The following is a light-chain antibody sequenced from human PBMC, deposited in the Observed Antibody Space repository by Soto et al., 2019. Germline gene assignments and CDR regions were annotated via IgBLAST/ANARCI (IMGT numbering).Light chain of an antibody. CDR1: QSLLLNSDGKTY. V-gene: IGKV2D-29*01. Sequence: IAMTQTPLSLSVTPGQPAAISCKSSQSLLLNSDGKTYLHWFLQRPGQPPQPLIFGVSTRLSGVAERFSGSGTETDFTLKISRVEAEDVGVYFCMQNRQLPCTFGQGTKLEIK. CDR3: MQNRQLPCT. CDR2: GVS. J-gene: IGKJ2*02.